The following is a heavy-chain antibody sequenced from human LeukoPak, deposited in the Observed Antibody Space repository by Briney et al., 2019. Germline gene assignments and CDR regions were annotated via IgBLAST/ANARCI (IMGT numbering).Heavy chain of an antibody. V-gene: IGHV3-30-3*01. Sequence: GGSLRLSCAASGFTFSSYAMHWVRQAPGKGLEWVAVISYDGSNKYYADSVKGRFTISRDNSKNTLYLQMNSLRAEDTAVYYCARGITAYSSSWYSDYYYYGMDAWGQGTTVTVSS. CDR2: ISYDGSNK. CDR3: ARGITAYSSSWYSDYYYYGMDA. J-gene: IGHJ6*02. D-gene: IGHD6-13*01. CDR1: GFTFSSYA.